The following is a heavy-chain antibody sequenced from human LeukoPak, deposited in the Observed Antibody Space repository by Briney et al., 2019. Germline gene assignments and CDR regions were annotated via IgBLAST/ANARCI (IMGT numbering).Heavy chain of an antibody. CDR2: IFSAGRT. J-gene: IGHJ6*02. D-gene: IGHD4-17*01. CDR1: GFTVSSNY. CDR3: AGGGVATVTRYYYNYAMDV. V-gene: IGHV3-66*01. Sequence: GGSLRLSCAASGFTVSSNYMTWVRQAPGKGLEWVSVIFSAGRTHYSDSVKGRFIISRDISKNILYLQMNGLRAEDTAVYYCAGGGVATVTRYYYNYAMDVWGQGTTVTVSS.